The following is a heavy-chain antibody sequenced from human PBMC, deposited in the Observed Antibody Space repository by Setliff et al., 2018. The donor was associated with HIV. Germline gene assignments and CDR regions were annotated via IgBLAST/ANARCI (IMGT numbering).Heavy chain of an antibody. V-gene: IGHV3-7*03. CDR2: IKQDGSEK. J-gene: IGHJ4*01. CDR1: GFTFSSHW. CDR3: ARRVGCTSTTCYHTYFDY. Sequence: PGGSLRLSCAASGFTFSSHWMNWVRQAPGKGLEWVANIKQDGSEKHYVDSVKGRFTISRDNTKNSLFLQMNSLRAEDTAVYYCARRVGCTSTTCYHTYFDYWGPGTLVTVSS. D-gene: IGHD2-2*01.